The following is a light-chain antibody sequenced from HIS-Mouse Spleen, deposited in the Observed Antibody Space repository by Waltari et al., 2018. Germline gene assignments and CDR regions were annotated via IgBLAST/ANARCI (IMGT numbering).Light chain of an antibody. V-gene: IGLV3-21*03. CDR2: DES. J-gene: IGLJ2*01. CDR3: QVWDSSSDHVV. CDR1: NIGSKS. Sequence: SYVLTQPPSVSVAPGKTARITCGGNNIGSKSVNWYQQKPGQAPGLGVYDESDRPSGLPERFSGSNVGNTATLTISRVEAGDEADYYCQVWDSSSDHVVFGGGTKLTVL.